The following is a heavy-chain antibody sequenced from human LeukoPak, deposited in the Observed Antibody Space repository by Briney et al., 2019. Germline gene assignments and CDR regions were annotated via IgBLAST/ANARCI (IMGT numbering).Heavy chain of an antibody. V-gene: IGHV3-48*03. CDR1: GFTFSSYE. Sequence: GGSLRLSCAASGFTFSSYEMNWVRQAPGKGLEWVSYISSSGSTIYYADSVKGRFTISRDNAKNSLYLEMSSLRAEDTAVYYCARGGVPAAYDYWGQGTLVTVSS. D-gene: IGHD2-2*01. CDR3: ARGGVPAAYDY. CDR2: ISSSGSTI. J-gene: IGHJ4*02.